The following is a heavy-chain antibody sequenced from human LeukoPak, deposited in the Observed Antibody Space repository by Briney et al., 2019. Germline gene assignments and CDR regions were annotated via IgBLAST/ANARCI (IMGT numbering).Heavy chain of an antibody. CDR2: ISSSGDNS. Sequence: GSLRLSCAASGFTFSNCAMSWVRQAPGKGLEWVSAISSSGDNSYYADSVKGRFTISRDNSKNTLYLQMNSLRVEDAAVYYCAKDFRQPHDAFDIWGQGTMVTVSS. CDR1: GFTFSNCA. J-gene: IGHJ3*02. CDR3: AKDFRQPHDAFDI. V-gene: IGHV3-23*01. D-gene: IGHD6-6*01.